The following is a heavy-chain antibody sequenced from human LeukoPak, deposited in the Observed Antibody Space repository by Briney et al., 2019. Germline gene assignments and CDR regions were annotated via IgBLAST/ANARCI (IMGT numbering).Heavy chain of an antibody. CDR3: ARVHLSPPPYLWFGERGYNWFDP. V-gene: IGHV1-18*01. CDR1: GYSFTSYG. J-gene: IGHJ5*02. CDR2: ISAYNSNT. Sequence: EASVKVSCKASGYSFTSYGISWVRQAPGQGLEWMGWISAYNSNTNYAQNLQGRVTMTTDTSTSTAYMELRSLRSDDTAVYYCARVHLSPPPYLWFGERGYNWFDPWGQGTLVTVSS. D-gene: IGHD3-10*01.